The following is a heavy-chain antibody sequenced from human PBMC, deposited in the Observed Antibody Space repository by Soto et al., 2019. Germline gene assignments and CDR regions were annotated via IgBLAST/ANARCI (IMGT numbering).Heavy chain of an antibody. J-gene: IGHJ6*02. CDR3: ARVPYWGGIYYGMDV. CDR1: GFTFSSYW. Sequence: EVQLVESGGGLVQPGGSLRLSCAASGFTFSSYWMHWVRQAPGKGLVWVSRINSDGSSTNYADYVKGRFTTSRDNAKNTLYLQMNSLRAEDTAVYYCARVPYWGGIYYGMDVWGQGTTVTVSS. V-gene: IGHV3-74*01. D-gene: IGHD7-27*01. CDR2: INSDGSST.